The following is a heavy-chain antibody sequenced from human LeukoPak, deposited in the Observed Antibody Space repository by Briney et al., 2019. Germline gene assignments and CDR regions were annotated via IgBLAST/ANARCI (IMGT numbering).Heavy chain of an antibody. Sequence: GGSLRLSCAASGFTFSNYGMHWVRQAPGKGLEWVAVIWYDGSNEYYADSVKGRFTISRDNSKNTLYLQMNSLRAEDTAVYYCARTPFFDVAYFDYWGQGTLVTVSS. J-gene: IGHJ4*02. V-gene: IGHV3-33*01. CDR2: IWYDGSNE. D-gene: IGHD3-9*01. CDR3: ARTPFFDVAYFDY. CDR1: GFTFSNYG.